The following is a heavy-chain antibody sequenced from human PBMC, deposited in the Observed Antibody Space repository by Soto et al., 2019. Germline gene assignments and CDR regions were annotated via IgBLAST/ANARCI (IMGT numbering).Heavy chain of an antibody. CDR3: SRTAGGRVRGALDI. Sequence: QVHLEESGGGVVQPGTYLRLSCVASGFTFSSYGMHWVRQAPGKGLEWVAVIPNTENKKYYADSVKGRFTISRDNSQNTLFLQMDSLMSEDTAMYYCSRTAGGRVRGALDIWGQGTMVTV. CDR1: GFTFSSYG. CDR2: IPNTENKK. J-gene: IGHJ3*02. D-gene: IGHD6-13*01. V-gene: IGHV3-30-3*01.